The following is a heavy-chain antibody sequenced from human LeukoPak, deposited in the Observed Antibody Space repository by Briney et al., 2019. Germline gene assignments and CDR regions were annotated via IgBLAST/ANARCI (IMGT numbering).Heavy chain of an antibody. CDR2: ISSNGGST. Sequence: GGSLRLSCSASGFTFSSYAMHWVRQAPAKELEDVSDISSNGGSTYYADSVKGRFTISRDNSKNTLYLQMSSLRAEDTAVYYCVNDVADYHPHWGQGTLVTVSS. D-gene: IGHD4-11*01. J-gene: IGHJ4*02. V-gene: IGHV3-64D*06. CDR1: GFTFSSYA. CDR3: VNDVADYHPH.